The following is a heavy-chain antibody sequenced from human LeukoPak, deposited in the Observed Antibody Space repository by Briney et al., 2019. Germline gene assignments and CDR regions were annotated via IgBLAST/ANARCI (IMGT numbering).Heavy chain of an antibody. V-gene: IGHV4-39*07. J-gene: IGHJ4*02. CDR2: IYYSGST. D-gene: IGHD3-22*01. CDR3: ARDEADSSGDY. Sequence: PSETLSLTCTVSGASISSSNSYWGWIRQPPGKGLEWIGNIYYSGSTYFNPSLKSRVTISVDTSKNQFSLKLTSVTAADTAVYYCARDEADSSGDYWSQGTLVTVSS. CDR1: GASISSSNSY.